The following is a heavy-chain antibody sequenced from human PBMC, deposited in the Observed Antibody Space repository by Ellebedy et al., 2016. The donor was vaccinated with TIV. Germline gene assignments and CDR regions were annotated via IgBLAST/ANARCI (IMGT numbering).Heavy chain of an antibody. D-gene: IGHD6-19*01. V-gene: IGHV4-59*11. Sequence: MPGGSLRLSCTVSDDSISSPYCSWIRQPPGKGLEWIGYILNDGSIRYNPSLKSRVTISVDTSKKLFSLKLNSVTAADTAVYYCARFRYTSVWHLGHNGLDCWGQGTLVSVSS. CDR2: ILNDGSI. CDR1: DDSISSPY. CDR3: ARFRYTSVWHLGHNGLDC. J-gene: IGHJ4*02.